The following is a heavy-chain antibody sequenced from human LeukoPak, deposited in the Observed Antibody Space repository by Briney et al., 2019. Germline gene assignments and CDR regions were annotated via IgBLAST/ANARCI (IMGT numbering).Heavy chain of an antibody. D-gene: IGHD6-13*01. V-gene: IGHV3-48*03. CDR1: GFTFSSYE. J-gene: IGHJ6*02. Sequence: AGSLRLSCAASGFTFSSYEMNWVRQAPGKGLEWVSYIYSSGSAIYYADSVKGRFTISRDNAKNSLYLQVNSLRAEDTAVYYCARGIAAAGKGNYYYYCGMDVWGQGTTVTVSS. CDR3: ARGIAAAGKGNYYYYCGMDV. CDR2: IYSSGSAI.